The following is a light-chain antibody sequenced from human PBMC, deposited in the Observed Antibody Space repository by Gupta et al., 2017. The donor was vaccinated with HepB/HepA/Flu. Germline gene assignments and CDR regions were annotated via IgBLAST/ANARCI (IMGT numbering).Light chain of an antibody. CDR2: QDS. J-gene: IGLJ1*01. V-gene: IGLV3-1*01. CDR3: QAWDSSTARYV. CDR1: KLGDKY. Sequence: SYELTQAPSVSVSLGQTASIPCSGGKLGDKYACWYQQKPGQSPLLVIYQDSKRPSGIPERFSGSNSGNTATLTISGTQAMDEADYYCQAWDSSTARYVFGTGTKVTVL.